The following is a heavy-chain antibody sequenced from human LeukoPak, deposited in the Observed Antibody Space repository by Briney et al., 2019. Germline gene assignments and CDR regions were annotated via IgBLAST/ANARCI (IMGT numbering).Heavy chain of an antibody. CDR3: AKQSPLGYCSSTSCYASDY. CDR2: IYYSGGSGST. J-gene: IGHJ4*02. Sequence: SSETLSLTCTVSGGSINNYYWSWIRQSPGKGLEWIGYIYYSGGSGSTNYNPSFKSRVTISVDMSKNQFSLKLNSVAAADTAVYYCAKQSPLGYCSSTSCYASDYWGQGTLVTVSS. V-gene: IGHV4-59*01. CDR1: GGSINNYY. D-gene: IGHD2-2*01.